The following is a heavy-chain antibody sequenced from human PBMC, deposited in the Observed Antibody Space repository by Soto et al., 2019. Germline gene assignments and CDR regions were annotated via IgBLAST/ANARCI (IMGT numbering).Heavy chain of an antibody. CDR2: ISAYNGNT. J-gene: IGHJ4*02. CDR1: GYTFTSYG. Sequence: ASVKVSCKASGYTFTSYGISWVRQAPGQGLEWMGWISAYNGNTNYAQKLQGRVTMTRDTSTSTAYMELSSLRSEDTAVYYCARDGRLHLGELSCFDNWGQGTLVTVSS. D-gene: IGHD3-16*02. V-gene: IGHV1-18*01. CDR3: ARDGRLHLGELSCFDN.